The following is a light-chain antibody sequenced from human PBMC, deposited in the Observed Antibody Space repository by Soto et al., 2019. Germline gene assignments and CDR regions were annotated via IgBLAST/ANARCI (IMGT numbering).Light chain of an antibody. CDR2: DAS. CDR3: QQRNNWEWT. CDR1: QSVSYS. Sequence: ELVLTQSPATLSLSPGERATLSCRASQSVSYSLAWYQQKPGQAPRLLIYDASNRATGIPARFSGSGSGTDFTLTIISLEPEDCAFYYCQQRNNWEWTFGQGTKVEIK. V-gene: IGKV3-11*01. J-gene: IGKJ1*01.